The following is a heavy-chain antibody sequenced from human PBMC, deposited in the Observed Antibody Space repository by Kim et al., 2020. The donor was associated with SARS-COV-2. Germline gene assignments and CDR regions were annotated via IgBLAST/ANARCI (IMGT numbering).Heavy chain of an antibody. Sequence: TPSLKSRVTISVDTSKNQFSLKLSSVTAADTAVYYCARRRVDYGGNTLDYWGQGTLVTVSS. CDR3: ARRRVDYGGNTLDY. V-gene: IGHV4-59*08. J-gene: IGHJ4*02. D-gene: IGHD4-17*01.